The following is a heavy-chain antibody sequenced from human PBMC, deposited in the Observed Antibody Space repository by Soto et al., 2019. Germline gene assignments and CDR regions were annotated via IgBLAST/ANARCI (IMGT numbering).Heavy chain of an antibody. CDR1: RDGFASCA. Sequence: GASVEVCWEASRDGFASCARRWLRQAPGQGLEWMGWISAYNGNTNYAQKLQGRVTMTTDTSTSTAYMELRSLRFDDTAVYYCARPQLGYSYGPIDYWGQGTLVTVSS. V-gene: IGHV1-18*01. J-gene: IGHJ4*02. D-gene: IGHD5-18*01. CDR3: ARPQLGYSYGPIDY. CDR2: ISAYNGNT.